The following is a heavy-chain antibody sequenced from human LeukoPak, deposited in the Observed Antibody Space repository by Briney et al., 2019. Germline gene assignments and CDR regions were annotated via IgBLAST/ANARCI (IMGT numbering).Heavy chain of an antibody. D-gene: IGHD6-19*01. Sequence: PGGSLRLSCAASGFTFSSYGMHRVRQAPGKGLEWVAVIWYDGSNKYYADSVKGRFTISRDNSKNTLYLQMNSLRAEDTAVYYCASSSGWSFDDDYWGQGTLVTVSS. J-gene: IGHJ4*02. CDR1: GFTFSSYG. CDR2: IWYDGSNK. CDR3: ASSSGWSFDDDY. V-gene: IGHV3-33*01.